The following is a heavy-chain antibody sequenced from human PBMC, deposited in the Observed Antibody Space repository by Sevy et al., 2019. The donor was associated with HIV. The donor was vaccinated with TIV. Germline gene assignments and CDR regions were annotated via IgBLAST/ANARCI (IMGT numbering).Heavy chain of an antibody. D-gene: IGHD2-21*02. CDR3: ARGLTGYTIVVGTAAVFHYYGMDV. CDR2: ISSSSSYI. Sequence: GGSLRLSCAASGFTFSSYSMNWVRQAPGKGLEWVSSISSSSSYIYYADSVKGRFTISRDNAKNSLYLQMNSLRAEDTAVYYCARGLTGYTIVVGTAAVFHYYGMDVWGQGTTVTVSS. J-gene: IGHJ6*02. CDR1: GFTFSSYS. V-gene: IGHV3-21*01.